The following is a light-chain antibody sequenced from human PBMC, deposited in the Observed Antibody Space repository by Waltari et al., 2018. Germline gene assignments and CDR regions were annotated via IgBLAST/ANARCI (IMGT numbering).Light chain of an antibody. V-gene: IGLV2-8*01. CDR1: SSDVGGYNY. Sequence: QSALTQPPSASGSPGQSVTISCTGTSSDVGGYNYVSWYQQHPGKAPKLMIYEVSKRPSGVPDRFSGSKSGNTASLTVSGLRAEDEADYYCSSYAGNNNVVFG. CDR2: EVS. J-gene: IGLJ2*01. CDR3: SSYAGNNNVV.